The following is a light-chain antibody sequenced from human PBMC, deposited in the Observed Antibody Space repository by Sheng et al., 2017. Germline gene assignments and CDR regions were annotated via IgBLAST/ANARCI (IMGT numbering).Light chain of an antibody. CDR2: EVS. CDR1: SSDVGGYKY. V-gene: IGLV2-14*01. Sequence: QSALTQPASVSGSPGQSITISCTGSSSDVGGYKYVSWYQHHPGKAPKLVIYEVSNRPAGVSNRFSGSKSGSTASLAISGLQAEDEADYYCTSYTSSSTSVVFGAGTKLTVL. CDR3: TSYTSSSTSVV. J-gene: IGLJ2*01.